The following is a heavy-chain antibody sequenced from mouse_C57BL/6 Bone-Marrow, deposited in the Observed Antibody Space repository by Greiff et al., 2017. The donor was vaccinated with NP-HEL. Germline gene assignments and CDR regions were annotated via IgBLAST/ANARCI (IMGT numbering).Heavy chain of an antibody. J-gene: IGHJ1*03. Sequence: VQLKESGAELVRPGASVKLSCTASGFNIKDDYMHWVKQRPEQGLEWIGWIDPENGDTEYASKFQGKATITADTSSNTAYLQLSSLTAEDAAVYCCTTDGSVLDVWGTGTTVTVSS. V-gene: IGHV14-4*01. D-gene: IGHD1-1*01. CDR1: GFNIKDDY. CDR2: IDPENGDT. CDR3: TTDGSVLDV.